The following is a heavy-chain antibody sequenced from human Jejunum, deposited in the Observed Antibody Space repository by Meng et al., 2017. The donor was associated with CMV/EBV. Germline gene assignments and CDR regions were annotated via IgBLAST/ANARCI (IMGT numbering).Heavy chain of an antibody. CDR2: IHDIATA. J-gene: IGHJ5*02. Sequence: ISVAYYWGWIRQPPGKRLASTAHIHDIATAFHNPSLKIRVIISADRSTPQSSLSLRSVTSADPAVYYCSTVLIPPPLPPSVPFDPWGQGTLVTVSS. CDR3: STVLIPPPLPPSVPFDP. V-gene: IGHV4-30-4*01. CDR1: ISVAYY. D-gene: IGHD2-2*02.